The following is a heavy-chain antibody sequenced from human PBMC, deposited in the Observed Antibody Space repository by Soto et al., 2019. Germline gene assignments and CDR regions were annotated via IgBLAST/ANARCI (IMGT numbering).Heavy chain of an antibody. D-gene: IGHD2-2*02. CDR3: ARGVCTRCYNGLNWLDP. CDR1: GYTLTNYY. V-gene: IGHV1-46*01. Sequence: ASVKVSCKASGYTLTNYYVHWVRQAPGQGLEWMGIINPSDGRITYAQKFQGRVTMGRDTSTSTVYMDLSSLRSEDTAVYYCARGVCTRCYNGLNWLDPWGQGTLVTVSS. CDR2: INPSDGRI. J-gene: IGHJ5*02.